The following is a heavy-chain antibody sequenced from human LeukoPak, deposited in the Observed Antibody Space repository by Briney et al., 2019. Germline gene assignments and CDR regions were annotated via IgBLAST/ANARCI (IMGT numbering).Heavy chain of an antibody. CDR2: ISAYNGNT. J-gene: IGHJ3*02. CDR1: GYTFTSYG. CDR3: ASVAYCSGGSCYSTDAFDI. Sequence: ASVKVSCKASGYTFTSYGISWVRQAPGQGLEWMGWISAYNGNTNYAQKLQGRVTMTTDTSTSTAYMELRSLRSDDTAVYYCASVAYCSGGSCYSTDAFDIRGQGTMVTVSS. D-gene: IGHD2-15*01. V-gene: IGHV1-18*01.